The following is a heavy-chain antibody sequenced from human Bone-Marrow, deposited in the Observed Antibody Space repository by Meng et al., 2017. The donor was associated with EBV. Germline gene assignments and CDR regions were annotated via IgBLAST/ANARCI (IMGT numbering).Heavy chain of an antibody. CDR1: GVTFSSYS. V-gene: IGHV3-21*01. J-gene: IGHJ4*02. CDR3: ARALAYCGGDCYSGDYYFDY. CDR2: ISSSSSYI. D-gene: IGHD2-21*01. Sequence: EVQLVESGGGLVKPGGSLRLSCAASGVTFSSYSMNWVRQAPGKGLEWVSSISSSSSYIYYADSVKGRFTISRDNAKNSLYLQMNSLRAEDTAVYYCARALAYCGGDCYSGDYYFDYWGQGTLVTVSS.